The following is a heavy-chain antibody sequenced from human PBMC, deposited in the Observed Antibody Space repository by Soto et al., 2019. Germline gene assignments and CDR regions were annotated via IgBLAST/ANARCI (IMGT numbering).Heavy chain of an antibody. J-gene: IGHJ4*02. CDR1: VFSFTSSA. CDR2: IVVGSGNT. D-gene: IGHD6-13*01. CDR3: AAERIAAAGGYFDY. Sequence: GXSVKVCCKASVFSFTSSAVQWVRQARGQRLEWIGWIVVGSGNTNYAQKFQERVTITRDMSTSTAYMELSSLRSEDTAVYYCAAERIAAAGGYFDYWGQGNLVTVSS. V-gene: IGHV1-58*01.